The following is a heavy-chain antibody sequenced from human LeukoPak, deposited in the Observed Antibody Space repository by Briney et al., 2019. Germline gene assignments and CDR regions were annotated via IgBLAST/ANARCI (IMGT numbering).Heavy chain of an antibody. CDR1: GFTFSSYS. V-gene: IGHV3-21*01. Sequence: GGSLRLSCAASGFTFSSYSMSWVRQAPGKGLEWVSSISSSSSHIYYADSVKGRFTISRDNAKNSLYLQMNSLRAEDTAVYYCARGDSSSLFDCWGQGTLVTVSS. CDR2: ISSSSSHI. J-gene: IGHJ4*02. CDR3: ARGDSSSLFDC. D-gene: IGHD6-13*01.